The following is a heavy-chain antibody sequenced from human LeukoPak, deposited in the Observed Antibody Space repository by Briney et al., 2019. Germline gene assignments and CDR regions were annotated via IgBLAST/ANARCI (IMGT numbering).Heavy chain of an antibody. Sequence: PSETLSLTCTVSGGSISSYYWSWIGQPPGKGLEWIGYIYYSGSTNYNPSLKSRVTISVDTSKNQFSLKLSSVTAADTAVYYCARDKYAYRDAFDIWGQGTMVTVSS. CDR2: IYYSGST. V-gene: IGHV4-59*01. J-gene: IGHJ3*02. CDR3: ARDKYAYRDAFDI. CDR1: GGSISSYY. D-gene: IGHD2-2*01.